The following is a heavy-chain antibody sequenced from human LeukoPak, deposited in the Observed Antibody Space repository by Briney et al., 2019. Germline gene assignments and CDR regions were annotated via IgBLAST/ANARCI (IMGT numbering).Heavy chain of an antibody. J-gene: IGHJ5*02. D-gene: IGHD2-15*01. CDR1: GYTFTDYW. CDR3: ARLADATS. V-gene: IGHV5-51*01. Sequence: GESLKISCKGSGYTFTDYWIAWVRQMPGQGLEWMGIIYPGDSDTTYSPSFQGQVTISADKSTTTAYLQSITLKASDTVMVFCARLADATSWGQGTLGTVSS. CDR2: IYPGDSDT.